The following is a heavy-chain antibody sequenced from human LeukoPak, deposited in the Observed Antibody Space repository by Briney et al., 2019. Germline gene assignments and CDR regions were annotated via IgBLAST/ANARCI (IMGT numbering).Heavy chain of an antibody. Sequence: PSETLSLTCNVSGASIGNYYWSWIRQTPAKGLEWIGYIYYSGSTDYNPSLKSRITMSVDTSKNQFSLKLSSVTAADTAIYYCARHYFRDYTFDYWGQGSLVTVSS. CDR3: ARHYFRDYTFDY. D-gene: IGHD3-16*01. J-gene: IGHJ4*02. V-gene: IGHV4-59*08. CDR1: GASIGNYY. CDR2: IYYSGST.